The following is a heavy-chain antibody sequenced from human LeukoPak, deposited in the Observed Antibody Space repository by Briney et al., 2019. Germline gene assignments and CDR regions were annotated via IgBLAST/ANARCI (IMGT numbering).Heavy chain of an antibody. CDR1: GGSISGGKDF. CDR2: IFYSGST. V-gene: IGHV4-39*01. J-gene: IGHJ4*02. Sequence: ETLSLTCTVSGGSISGGKDFWGWIRQPPGKGLEWIGSIFYSGSTYYNPSLKSRVTISVDTSRNEFSLEVMSATVADTAVYYCARRGITYSSSFFEFWGQGAVGTVSS. D-gene: IGHD6-13*01. CDR3: ARRGITYSSSFFEF.